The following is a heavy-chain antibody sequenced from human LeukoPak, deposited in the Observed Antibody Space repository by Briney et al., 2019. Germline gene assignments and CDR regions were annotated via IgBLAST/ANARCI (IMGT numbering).Heavy chain of an antibody. Sequence: SETLSLTCTVSGGSISSYYWSWIRQPPGKGLEWIGYIYYSGSTNYNPSLKSRVTMSVDTSKNQFSLKLISVTAADTAVYYCARDGDYYDSSGSFDSWGQGTLVTVSS. V-gene: IGHV4-59*12. CDR1: GGSISSYY. J-gene: IGHJ4*02. CDR3: ARDGDYYDSSGSFDS. D-gene: IGHD3-22*01. CDR2: IYYSGST.